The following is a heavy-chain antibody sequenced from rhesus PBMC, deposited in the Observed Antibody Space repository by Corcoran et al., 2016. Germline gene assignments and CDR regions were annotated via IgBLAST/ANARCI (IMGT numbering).Heavy chain of an antibody. CDR3: ARAYYYSGSYPYYGLDS. D-gene: IGHD3-16*01. CDR1: GGSISSGYD. Sequence: QVQLQESGPGVVKPSETLSLTCAVSGGSISSGYDWSWIRQPPGKGLECIGFIYGSSGNTNYNPTLKIRVTISKDASKNQFSLKLSSVTAADTAVYYCARAYYYSGSYPYYGLDSWGQGVVVTVSS. V-gene: IGHV4-76*01. J-gene: IGHJ6*01. CDR2: IYGSSGNT.